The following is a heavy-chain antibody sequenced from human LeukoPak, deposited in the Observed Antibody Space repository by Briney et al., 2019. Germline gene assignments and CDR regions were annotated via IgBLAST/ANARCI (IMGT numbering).Heavy chain of an antibody. Sequence: GGSLRLSCEASGFTFSSYAFHWVRQAPGKGLEWVAFLSSDGNSKYYADSVKGRFTISRDNFKNTLYLQMNSLRAEDTAVYHCAKDPNGDYIGAFDMWGQGTMVTVSS. CDR3: AKDPNGDYIGAFDM. J-gene: IGHJ3*02. D-gene: IGHD4-17*01. CDR1: GFTFSSYA. CDR2: LSSDGNSK. V-gene: IGHV3-30-3*01.